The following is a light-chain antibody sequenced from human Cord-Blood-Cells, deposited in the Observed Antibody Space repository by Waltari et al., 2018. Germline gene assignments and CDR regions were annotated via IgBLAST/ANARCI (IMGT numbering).Light chain of an antibody. CDR2: DAS. CDR3: QQYNSYSRT. V-gene: IGKV1-5*01. CDR1: QSISSW. Sequence: DIQMTQSPSTLSASVCDRVTSTCRASQSISSWLAWYQQKPGKAPKLLIYDASSLESGVPSRFSGSGSGTEFTLTISSLQPDDFATYYCQQYNSYSRTFGQGTKVEIK. J-gene: IGKJ1*01.